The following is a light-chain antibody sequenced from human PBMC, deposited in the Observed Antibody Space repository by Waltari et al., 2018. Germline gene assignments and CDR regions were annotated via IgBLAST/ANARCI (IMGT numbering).Light chain of an antibody. CDR3: QTGGHGTWV. CDR2: VNSDGST. V-gene: IGLV4-69*02. CDR1: SGHSSNV. J-gene: IGLJ3*02. Sequence: QLVLTQSPSASASLGASVKLTCTLSSGHSSNVIPWHQQQPGKGPRFLMKVNSDGSTSKGDEIPDRFSGSSSGAERYLTISSLQSEDEADYYCQTGGHGTWVFGGGTKLTVL.